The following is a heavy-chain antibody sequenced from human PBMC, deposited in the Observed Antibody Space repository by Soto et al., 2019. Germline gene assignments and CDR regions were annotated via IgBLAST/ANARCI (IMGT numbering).Heavy chain of an antibody. CDR3: ARDDSSGYYHHFDY. CDR1: GYTFTSYA. D-gene: IGHD3-22*01. J-gene: IGHJ4*02. CDR2: INAGNGNT. Sequence: ASVKVSCKASGYTFTSYAMHWVRQAPGQRLEWMGWINAGNGNTKYSQKFQGRVTITRDTSASTAYMELSSLRSEDTAVYYCARDDSSGYYHHFDYWGQGTLVTVSS. V-gene: IGHV1-3*01.